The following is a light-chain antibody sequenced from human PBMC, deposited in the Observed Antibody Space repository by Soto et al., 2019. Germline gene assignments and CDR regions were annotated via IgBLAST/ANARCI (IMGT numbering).Light chain of an antibody. J-gene: IGKJ1*01. Sequence: EIVMTQSPATLSLSPGGRATLSCRASQSVSSNLAWYQQKPGQAPRLLIYGASTRATCIPARFSGSGSGTEFILTSSCLQAEAFAVYYWPQHNHWWPFRQGTKVEIK. CDR3: PQHNHWWP. CDR2: GAS. V-gene: IGKV3-15*01. CDR1: QSVSSN.